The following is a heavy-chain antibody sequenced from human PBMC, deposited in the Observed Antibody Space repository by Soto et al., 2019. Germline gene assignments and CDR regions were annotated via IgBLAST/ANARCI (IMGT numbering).Heavy chain of an antibody. CDR1: AFTVSTKY. J-gene: IGHJ5*01. D-gene: IGHD3-16*01. V-gene: IGHV3-66*01. Sequence: GRALRLSCAASAFTVSTKYMILGRQPPGKGLECVSVIYSGGSTFYADSVRGRFTISRDNSKNTVNLQMNSLRAEDTAVYYCARDPWAADAWGDGTLGTVSS. CDR3: ARDPWAADA. CDR2: IYSGGST.